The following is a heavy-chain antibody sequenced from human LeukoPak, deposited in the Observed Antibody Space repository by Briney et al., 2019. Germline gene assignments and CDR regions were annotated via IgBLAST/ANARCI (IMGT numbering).Heavy chain of an antibody. CDR1: GYTFTGYY. CDR2: INPNSGGT. D-gene: IGHD1-1*01. CDR3: ARDRNVDYYYYYYMDV. Sequence: ASVKVSCKASGYTFTGYYMHWVRQAPGQGLEWMGRINPNSGGTNYAQKFQGRVTMTRDMSISTAYMELSRLRSDDTAVYYCARDRNVDYYYYYYMDVWGKGTTVTVSS. J-gene: IGHJ6*03. V-gene: IGHV1-2*06.